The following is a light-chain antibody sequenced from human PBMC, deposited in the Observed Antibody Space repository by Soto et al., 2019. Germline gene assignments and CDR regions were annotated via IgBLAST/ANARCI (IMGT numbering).Light chain of an antibody. CDR2: DVS. V-gene: IGLV2-14*01. CDR1: SSDVGGYNY. CDR3: SSYTSSITLGV. J-gene: IGLJ1*01. Sequence: QSVLTQPASVSGSPGQSITISCTGTSSDVGGYNYVSWYQRHPGKAPKLMIYDVSNRPSGVSNRFSGSKSGNTASLTISGLQAEDEADYYCSSYTSSITLGVFGTGTKVTVL.